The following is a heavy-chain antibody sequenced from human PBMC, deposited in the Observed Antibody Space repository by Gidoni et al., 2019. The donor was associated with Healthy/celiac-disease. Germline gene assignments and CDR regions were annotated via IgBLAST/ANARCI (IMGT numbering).Heavy chain of an antibody. CDR3: ARGPPTHLNIVVVVAATPMFDY. CDR2: IWYDGSNK. J-gene: IGHJ4*02. V-gene: IGHV3-33*01. D-gene: IGHD2-15*01. Sequence: QVQPVESGGGVFQPGRSLRLCCAASGFTFSSYGMHWVRRAPGKGLEWVAVIWYDGSNKYYADSVKGRFTISRDNSKNTLYLQMNSLRAEDTAVYYCARGPPTHLNIVVVVAATPMFDYWGQGTLVTVSS. CDR1: GFTFSSYG.